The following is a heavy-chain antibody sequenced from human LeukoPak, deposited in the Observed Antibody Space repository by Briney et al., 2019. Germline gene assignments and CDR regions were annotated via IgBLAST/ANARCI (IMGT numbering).Heavy chain of an antibody. D-gene: IGHD4-17*01. Sequence: SETLSLTCAVSGVSFDDYYWSWVRQTPGKGLEWLGEVNHSGYTNDSPSLKSRVTLSIDTSNKQFSLNLRSVTVADAGIYYCTRMTTGHDYWGQGTLVTVSS. CDR1: GVSFDDYY. CDR2: VNHSGYT. CDR3: TRMTTGHDY. J-gene: IGHJ4*02. V-gene: IGHV4-34*01.